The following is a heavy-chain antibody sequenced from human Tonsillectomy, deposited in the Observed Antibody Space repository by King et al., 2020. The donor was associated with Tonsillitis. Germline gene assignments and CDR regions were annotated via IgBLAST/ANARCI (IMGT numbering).Heavy chain of an antibody. CDR2: IYWDDDK. CDR1: GFSLSTSGVA. D-gene: IGHD6-13*01. CDR3: AVSRSSSSYVRGDYFDD. Sequence: QITLKESGPTLVKPTQTLTLTCTFSGFSLSTSGVAVGWIRQPPGKALEWLALIYWDDDKRYSPSLKSRLTITKDTSKNQVVLTMTNMDPVDTATYYCAVSRSSSSYVRGDYFDDWGQGTLGTVSS. V-gene: IGHV2-5*02. J-gene: IGHJ4*02.